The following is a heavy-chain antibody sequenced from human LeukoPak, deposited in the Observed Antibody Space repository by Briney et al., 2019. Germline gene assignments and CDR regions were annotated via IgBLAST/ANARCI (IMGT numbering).Heavy chain of an antibody. J-gene: IGHJ4*02. CDR1: GYTFTGYY. CDR3: ARSRELVAGFDY. D-gene: IGHD2-8*02. V-gene: IGHV1-2*02. CDR2: INPNSGGT. Sequence: GASVQVSCKASGYTFTGYYMHWVRQAPGQGLEWMGWINPNSGGTNYAQKFQGRVTMTRDTSISTAYMELSRLRSDDTAVYYCARSRELVAGFDYWGQGTLVTVSS.